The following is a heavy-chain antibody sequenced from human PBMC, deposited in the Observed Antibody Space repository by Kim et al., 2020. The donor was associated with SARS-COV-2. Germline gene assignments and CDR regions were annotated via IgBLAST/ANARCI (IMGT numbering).Heavy chain of an antibody. CDR1: GYSFTSHY. CDR2: IDPSDSYT. D-gene: IGHD3-3*02. J-gene: IGHJ6*02. Sequence: GESLKISCKGSGYSFTSHYISWVRQMPGKGLEWMGRIDPSDSYTNYSPAFQGHVTISADQSVTTVYLHWGSLRASDTAMYYCAREALVYGMDVWGQGTTVTVSS. V-gene: IGHV5-10-1*01. CDR3: AREALVYGMDV.